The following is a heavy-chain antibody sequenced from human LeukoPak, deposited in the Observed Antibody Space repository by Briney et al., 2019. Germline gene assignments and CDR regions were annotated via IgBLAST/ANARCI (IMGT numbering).Heavy chain of an antibody. CDR3: AKGGEGTGMRLDY. CDR2: INTNTKNP. V-gene: IGHV7-4-1*02. D-gene: IGHD2-8*01. J-gene: IGHJ4*02. CDR1: GYTFTNFA. Sequence: ASVNVSCKASGYTFTNFAMNWVRQAPGQGLEWMGWINTNTKNPSYAQGFTGRFVFSLDTSVSTAYLQISSLKADDTAIYYCAKGGEGTGMRLDYWGQGTLVTVSS.